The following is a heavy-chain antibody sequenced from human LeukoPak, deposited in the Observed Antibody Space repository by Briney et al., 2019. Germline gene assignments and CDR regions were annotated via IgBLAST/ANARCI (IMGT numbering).Heavy chain of an antibody. CDR3: AQSLTRRGGDGLTSY. V-gene: IGHV3-23*01. CDR1: GFTFSSYA. Sequence: GGSLRLSCAASGFTFSSYAMSWVRQAPGKGLEWVSGISDSGGSTNYADSVKGRFTISRDNSKNTLYSQMNSLRAEDTAVYYCAQSLTRRGGDGLTSYWGQGTLVTVSS. D-gene: IGHD2-21*02. J-gene: IGHJ4*02. CDR2: ISDSGGST.